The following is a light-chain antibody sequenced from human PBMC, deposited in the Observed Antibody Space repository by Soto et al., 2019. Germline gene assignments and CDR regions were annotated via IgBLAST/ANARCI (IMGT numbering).Light chain of an antibody. CDR1: DNIAPW. CDR3: QHYNSFSRT. Sequence: DIQMTQSPSTLSASAGDRVAITCRASDNIAPWVAWYQQKPGKAPKLLIYKAANLADEVPSRFAGSGSGTDFTLTITRLQPDDFATYYCQHYNSFSRTFGQGTKVDIK. V-gene: IGKV1-5*03. CDR2: KAA. J-gene: IGKJ1*01.